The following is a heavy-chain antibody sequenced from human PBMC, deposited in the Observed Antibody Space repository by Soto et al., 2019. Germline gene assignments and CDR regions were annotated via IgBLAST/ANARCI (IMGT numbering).Heavy chain of an antibody. CDR3: ASHVVWGYSYGRSWYFDL. V-gene: IGHV4-39*01. D-gene: IGHD5-18*01. CDR2: IYYSGST. CDR1: GGSISSSSYY. J-gene: IGHJ2*01. Sequence: QLQLQESGPGLVKPSETLSLTCTVSGGSISSSSYYWGWIRQPPGKGLEWIGSIYYSGSTYYNPSLKSRVTISVDTSKNQFSRKLSSVTPADTAVYYCASHVVWGYSYGRSWYFDLWGRGTLVTVSS.